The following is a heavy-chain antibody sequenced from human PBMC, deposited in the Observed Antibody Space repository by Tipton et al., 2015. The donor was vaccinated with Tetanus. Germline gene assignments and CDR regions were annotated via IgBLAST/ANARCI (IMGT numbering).Heavy chain of an antibody. CDR1: GYSFTTYW. J-gene: IGHJ4*02. D-gene: IGHD3-10*01. V-gene: IGHV5-51*01. CDR3: TRAPGARPLLLRGVDY. CDR2: IYPGDSDT. Sequence: VQLVQSGPEVKKPGESLKISCKSSGYSFTTYWIGWGRQMPGKGLEWMGIIYPGDSDTGYSPSFQGQGTISADKSINTTYLQWTTLTPSDPAIDYCTRAPGARPLLLRGVDYWGQGTLVTVSS.